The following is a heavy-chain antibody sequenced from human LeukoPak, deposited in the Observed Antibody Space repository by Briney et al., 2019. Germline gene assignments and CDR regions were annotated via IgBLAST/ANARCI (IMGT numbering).Heavy chain of an antibody. CDR2: FDPEDGET. CDR3: AIIHTADSSGYYFDY. J-gene: IGHJ4*02. V-gene: IGHV1-24*01. Sequence: VASVKVSCKVSGYTLTELSMHWVRQAPGKGLVWMGGFDPEDGETIYAQKFQGRVTMTEDTSTDTAYMELSSLRSEDTAVYYCAIIHTADSSGYYFDYWGQGTLVTVSS. D-gene: IGHD3-22*01. CDR1: GYTLTELS.